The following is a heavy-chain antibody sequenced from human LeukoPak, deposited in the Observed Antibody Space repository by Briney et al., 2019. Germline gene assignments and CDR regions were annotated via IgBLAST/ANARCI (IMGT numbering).Heavy chain of an antibody. J-gene: IGHJ6*03. CDR2: IYTSGST. CDR1: GSISSGSYY. V-gene: IGHV4-61*02. CDR3: ARSLGSGSYYYYYYYMDV. Sequence: PSQTLSLTCTVSGSISSGSYYWSWIRQPAGKGLEWIGRIYTSGSTNYNPSLESRVTISVDTSKNQFSLKLSSVTAADTAVYYCARSLGSGSYYYYYYYMDVWGKGTTVTVSS. D-gene: IGHD3-10*01.